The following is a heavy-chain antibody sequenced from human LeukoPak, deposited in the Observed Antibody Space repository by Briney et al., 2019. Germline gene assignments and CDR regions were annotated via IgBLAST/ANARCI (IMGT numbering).Heavy chain of an antibody. CDR3: AKDAGVEYYDSSGYSDAFDI. Sequence: GGSLRLSCAASGFTFSSYSMNWVRQAPGKGLEWVSAISGSGGSTYYADSVKGRFTISRDNSKNTLYLQMNSLRAEDTAVYYCAKDAGVEYYDSSGYSDAFDIWGQGTMVTVSS. V-gene: IGHV3-23*01. CDR2: ISGSGGST. D-gene: IGHD3-22*01. CDR1: GFTFSSYS. J-gene: IGHJ3*02.